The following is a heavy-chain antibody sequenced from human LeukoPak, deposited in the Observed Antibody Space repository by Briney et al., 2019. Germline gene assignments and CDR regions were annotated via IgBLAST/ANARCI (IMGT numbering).Heavy chain of an antibody. CDR3: ARDSGIWFGTRDAFDI. CDR1: GFTFEDFG. Sequence: GGSLRLSCAASGFTFEDFGMTGVRQVPGKGLEWVSGINWNGVKTHYADSVKGRFTISRDNAKNTLYLEMNSLRVDDTALYHCARDSGIWFGTRDAFDIWGQGTMVTVST. V-gene: IGHV3-20*01. J-gene: IGHJ3*02. CDR2: INWNGVKT. D-gene: IGHD3-10*01.